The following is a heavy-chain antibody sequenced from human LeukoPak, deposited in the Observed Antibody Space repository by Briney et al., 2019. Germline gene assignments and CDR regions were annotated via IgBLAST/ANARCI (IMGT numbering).Heavy chain of an antibody. Sequence: SETLSLTCTVSGGSISSFYWSWIRQPAGKGLEWIGRIYTSGSTNYNPSLKSRVTISGDTSKNQFSLRLSSVTAADTAVYYCARASYSYDINGWVPFDYWGQGTLVTVSS. CDR1: GGSISSFY. V-gene: IGHV4-4*07. CDR3: ARASYSYDINGWVPFDY. CDR2: IYTSGST. D-gene: IGHD3-22*01. J-gene: IGHJ4*02.